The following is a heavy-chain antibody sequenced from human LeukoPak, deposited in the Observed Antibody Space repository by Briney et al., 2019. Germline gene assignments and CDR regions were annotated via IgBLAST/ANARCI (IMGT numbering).Heavy chain of an antibody. D-gene: IGHD3-22*01. J-gene: IGHJ4*02. CDR2: ISGSGGST. CDR3: ATPKETYDSSGYCD. Sequence: HPGGSLRLSCAASGFTFSSYAMSWVRQAPGKGLEWVSAISGSGGSTYYAHSVKGRFTISRDNSKNTLYLQMNSLRAKDTAVYYCATPKETYDSSGYCDWGQGTLVTVSS. V-gene: IGHV3-23*01. CDR1: GFTFSSYA.